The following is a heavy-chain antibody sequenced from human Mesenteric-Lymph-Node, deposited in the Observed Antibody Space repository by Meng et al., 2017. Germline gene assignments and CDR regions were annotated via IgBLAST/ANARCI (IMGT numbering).Heavy chain of an antibody. V-gene: IGHV4-39*07. Sequence: GSLRLSCTVSGGSISSSSYYWGWIRQPPGKGLEWIGSIYYSGSTYYNPSLKSRVTISVDTSKNQFSLKLSSVTAAETAVYYCNLVYLADAFDIWGQGTMVTVSS. CDR1: GGSISSSSYY. J-gene: IGHJ3*02. CDR2: IYYSGST. CDR3: NLVYLADAFDI. D-gene: IGHD2-2*02.